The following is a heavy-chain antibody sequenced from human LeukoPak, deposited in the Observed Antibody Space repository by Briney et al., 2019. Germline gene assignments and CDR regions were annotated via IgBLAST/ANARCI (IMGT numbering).Heavy chain of an antibody. J-gene: IGHJ4*02. CDR2: INHSGST. D-gene: IGHD3-10*01. Sequence: PSETLSLTCAVYGGSFSGYYWSWIRQPPGKGLEWIGEINHSGSTNYNPSLKSRVTISVDTSKNQFSLKLSSVTAADTAVYYCARAPPRLWSGELSDYWGQGTLVTVSS. V-gene: IGHV4-34*01. CDR3: ARAPPRLWSGELSDY. CDR1: GGSFSGYY.